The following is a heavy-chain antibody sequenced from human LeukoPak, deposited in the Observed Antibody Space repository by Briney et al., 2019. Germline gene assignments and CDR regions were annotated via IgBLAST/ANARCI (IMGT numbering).Heavy chain of an antibody. CDR3: ARDGGIPHAAGAFDI. D-gene: IGHD4-23*01. V-gene: IGHV4-59*01. CDR2: IYYSGST. CDR1: GGSISSYY. Sequence: SETLSLTCTVSGGSISSYYWSWIRQPPGKGLEWIGYIYYSGSTNYNPSLKSRVTISVDTSKNQFSLKLSSVTAADTAVYYCARDGGIPHAAGAFDIWGQGTMVTVSS. J-gene: IGHJ3*02.